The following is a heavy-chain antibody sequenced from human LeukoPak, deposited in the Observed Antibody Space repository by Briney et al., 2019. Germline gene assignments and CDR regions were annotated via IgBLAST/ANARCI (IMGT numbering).Heavy chain of an antibody. D-gene: IGHD3-10*01. CDR2: IKTKSDGGTT. CDR3: AKDYYGSGATPEA. J-gene: IGHJ5*02. CDR1: GFPFSNAW. V-gene: IGHV3-15*01. Sequence: PGGSLRLSCAASGFPFSNAWMSWVRQAPGKGLEWVGQIKTKSDGGTTDYAAPVKGRFTISRDDSKNTLYLQMNSLRAEDTAVYYCAKDYYGSGATPEAWGQGTLVTVSS.